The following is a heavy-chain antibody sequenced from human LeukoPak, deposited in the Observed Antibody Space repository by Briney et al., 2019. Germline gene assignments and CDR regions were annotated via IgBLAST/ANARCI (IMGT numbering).Heavy chain of an antibody. Sequence: SGTLSLTCAVSGGSISSSNWWSWVRQPPGKGLGWIGEIYHSGSTNYNPSLKSRVTISVDTSKNQFSLKLSSVTAADTAVYYCARDGVYSGYDYYFDYWGQGTLVTVSS. CDR2: IYHSGST. CDR1: GGSISSSNW. J-gene: IGHJ4*02. V-gene: IGHV4-4*02. D-gene: IGHD5-12*01. CDR3: ARDGVYSGYDYYFDY.